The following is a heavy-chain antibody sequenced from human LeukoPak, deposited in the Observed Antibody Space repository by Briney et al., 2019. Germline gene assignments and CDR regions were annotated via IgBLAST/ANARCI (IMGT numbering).Heavy chain of an antibody. CDR3: ARGRGYCGNTSCYPYYYGMDV. CDR1: GGSFSGYY. Sequence: SETLSLTCAVYGGSFSGYYWSWVRHPPGKGLEWIGEIHHSGRTNYNPSLKSRVSLSIDVSKSQYSLNLSSVTAADTAVYYCARGRGYCGNTSCYPYYYGMDVWGQGTTVTVSS. J-gene: IGHJ6*02. CDR2: IHHSGRT. V-gene: IGHV4-34*01. D-gene: IGHD2-2*01.